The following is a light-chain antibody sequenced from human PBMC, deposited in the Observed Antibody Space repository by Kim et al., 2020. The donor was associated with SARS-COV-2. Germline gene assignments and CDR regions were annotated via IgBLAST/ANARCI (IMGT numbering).Light chain of an antibody. V-gene: IGKV3-15*01. Sequence: AGATAALARGAGQTVSSKLAKYQQKPGQAPRLLIHEASTRASGIPAGFIGRGSGTEFPLTTFRLQSEDFAPYYWQQYSDWPPITFGQWTRQEIK. J-gene: IGKJ5*01. CDR3: QQYSDWPPIT. CDR1: QTVSSK. CDR2: EAS.